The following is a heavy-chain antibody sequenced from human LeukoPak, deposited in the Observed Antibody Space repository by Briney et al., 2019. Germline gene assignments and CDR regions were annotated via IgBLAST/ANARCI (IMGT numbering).Heavy chain of an antibody. CDR2: IWYDGSNK. V-gene: IGHV3-33*01. Sequence: GGSLRLSCAASGFSFSSYDMHWVRQAPGKGLECVVVIWYDGSNKYYADSVKGRFTISRDNSKNTLYLQMNSLRAEDTAVYYCARDLHRIKDYWGQGTLVTVSS. J-gene: IGHJ4*02. D-gene: IGHD2-15*01. CDR3: ARDLHRIKDY. CDR1: GFSFSSYD.